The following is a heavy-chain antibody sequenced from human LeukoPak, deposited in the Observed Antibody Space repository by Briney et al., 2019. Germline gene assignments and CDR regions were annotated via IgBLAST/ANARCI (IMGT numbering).Heavy chain of an antibody. V-gene: IGHV3-48*04. CDR2: ISNTGSTI. CDR1: GFTLSSYT. CDR3: ARAVVAWLDP. D-gene: IGHD3-22*01. Sequence: GRSLRLSCAASGFTLSSYTMNWVRQTPGKGLEWVSYISNTGSTIHYADSVKGRFTVSRDNGKNSLFLQMNGLRVEDTGVYYCARAVVAWLDPWGQGTLVTVSS. J-gene: IGHJ5*02.